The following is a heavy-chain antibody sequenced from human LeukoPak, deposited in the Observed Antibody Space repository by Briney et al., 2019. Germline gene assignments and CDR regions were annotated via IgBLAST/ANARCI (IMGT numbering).Heavy chain of an antibody. CDR3: ATTVTQSLYYYYGMDV. J-gene: IGHJ6*02. Sequence: ASVKVSCKASGYTFTGYYMHWVRQAPGQGLEWMGWINPNSGGTNYAQKFQGRVTITRDTSISTAYMELSRLRSDDTAVYYCATTVTQSLYYYYGMDVWGQGTTVTVSS. CDR2: INPNSGGT. V-gene: IGHV1-2*02. D-gene: IGHD4-17*01. CDR1: GYTFTGYY.